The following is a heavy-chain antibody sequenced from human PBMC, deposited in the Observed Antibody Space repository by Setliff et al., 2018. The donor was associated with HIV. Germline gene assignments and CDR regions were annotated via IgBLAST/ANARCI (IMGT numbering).Heavy chain of an antibody. J-gene: IGHJ6*04. CDR3: ARDSRDIVVVIAPEPEPYYYYGMDV. D-gene: IGHD2-15*01. Sequence: SVKVSCKASGYTFTSYAISWVRQAPGQGLEWMGGIIPIFGTPNYAQKFKGRLTITADESTSTVYMELSSLRSEDTAVYYCARDSRDIVVVIAPEPEPYYYYGMDVWGEGTTVTVSS. CDR2: IIPIFGTP. CDR1: GYTFTSYA. V-gene: IGHV1-69*13.